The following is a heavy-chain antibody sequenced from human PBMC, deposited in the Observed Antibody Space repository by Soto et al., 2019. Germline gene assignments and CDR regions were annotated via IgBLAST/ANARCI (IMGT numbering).Heavy chain of an antibody. CDR1: GYTFTSYG. Sequence: ASVKVSCKASGYTFTSYGISWVRQAPGQGLEWMGWISAYNGNTNYAQKLQGRVTMTTDTSTSTAYMELRSLRSDDTAVYYCARDRDVVLYFDCLLIDYHYCMDVWGQGTMVTVSS. CDR2: ISAYNGNT. V-gene: IGHV1-18*01. CDR3: ARDRDVVLYFDCLLIDYHYCMDV. D-gene: IGHD3-9*01. J-gene: IGHJ6*02.